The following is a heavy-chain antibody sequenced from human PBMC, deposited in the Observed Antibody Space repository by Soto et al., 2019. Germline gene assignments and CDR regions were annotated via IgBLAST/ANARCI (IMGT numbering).Heavy chain of an antibody. CDR3: GRGRSGELVVFY. D-gene: IGHD1-7*01. Sequence: QVQLVQSGAXXXXXGASVKVSCKASGYTFTGYYIHWVRQAPGQXLEWVGEISPKSGGTRYAQKFQGRVTMTKDTSITTVYMELSNLSPDDTAVYYCGRGRSGELVVFYWGQGTLVTVHS. J-gene: IGHJ4*02. CDR1: GYTFTGYY. V-gene: IGHV1-2*02. CDR2: ISPKSGGT.